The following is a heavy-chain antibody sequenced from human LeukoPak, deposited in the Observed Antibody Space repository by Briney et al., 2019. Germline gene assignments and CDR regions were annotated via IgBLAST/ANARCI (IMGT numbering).Heavy chain of an antibody. J-gene: IGHJ4*02. CDR2: ISSSSTI. V-gene: IGHV3-48*01. CDR1: GFTFSSYS. CDR3: ARSYYGSGSYYPFDY. D-gene: IGHD3-10*01. Sequence: GGSLRLSCAASGFTFSSYSMNWVRQAPGKGLEWVSYISSSSTIYYADSVKGRFTISRDNAKNSLYLQMNSLRAEDTAVYYCARSYYGSGSYYPFDYWGQGTLVTVSS.